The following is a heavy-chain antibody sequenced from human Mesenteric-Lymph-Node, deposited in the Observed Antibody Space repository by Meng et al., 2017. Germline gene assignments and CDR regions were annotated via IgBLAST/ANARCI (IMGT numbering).Heavy chain of an antibody. D-gene: IGHD3-16*02. V-gene: IGHV3-66*02. CDR2: IYSGGST. CDR1: GFTFSSNY. CDR3: ASLKRPDDVWGTYRYTSNAFDI. Sequence: GESLKISCAASGFTFSSNYMSWVRQAPGKGLEWVSVIYSGGSTYYADSVKGRFTISRDNAKNTLYLQVNSLRAEDTAVYYCASLKRPDDVWGTYRYTSNAFDIWGQGTMVTVSS. J-gene: IGHJ3*02.